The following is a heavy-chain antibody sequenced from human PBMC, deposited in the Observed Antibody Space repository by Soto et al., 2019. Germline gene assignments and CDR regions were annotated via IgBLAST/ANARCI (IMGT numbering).Heavy chain of an antibody. CDR3: ARQGGPALNYYYMDV. CDR1: GGSISSYY. V-gene: IGHV4-59*08. Sequence: PSETLSLTCTVSGGSISSYYWSWIRQPPGKGLEWIGYIYYSGSTNYNPSLKSRVTISVDTSKNQFSLKLSSVTAADTAVYYCARQGGPALNYYYMDVWGKGTTVTVSS. CDR2: IYYSGST. J-gene: IGHJ6*03. D-gene: IGHD2-2*01.